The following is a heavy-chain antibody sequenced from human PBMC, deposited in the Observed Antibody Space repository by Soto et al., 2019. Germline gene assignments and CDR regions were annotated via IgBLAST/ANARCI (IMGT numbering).Heavy chain of an antibody. CDR3: ARGITGDY. CDR1: GGSFSGYY. J-gene: IGHJ4*02. CDR2: INHSGST. D-gene: IGHD1-20*01. V-gene: IGHV4-34*01. Sequence: QVQLQQWGAGLLKPSETLSLTCAVYGGSFSGYYWSWIRQPPGKGLEWSGEINHSGSTNYNPSLKSGVTISVDTSKNQFSLKLSSVTAADTAVYYCARGITGDYWGQGTLVTVSS.